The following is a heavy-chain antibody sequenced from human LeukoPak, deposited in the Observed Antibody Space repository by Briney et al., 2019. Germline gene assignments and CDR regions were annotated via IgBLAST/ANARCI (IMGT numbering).Heavy chain of an antibody. CDR1: GGSISSSSYY. Sequence: ETLSLTCTVSGGSISSSSYYWGWIRQSPGKGLEWIGYIYYSGSTNYNPSLESRVTISVDTSKNQFSLKLSSVTAADTAVYYCARDSHPPKIIWFGESLKTSDALDIWGQGTMVTVSS. CDR3: ARDSHPPKIIWFGESLKTSDALDI. V-gene: IGHV4-61*05. D-gene: IGHD3-10*01. CDR2: IYYSGST. J-gene: IGHJ3*02.